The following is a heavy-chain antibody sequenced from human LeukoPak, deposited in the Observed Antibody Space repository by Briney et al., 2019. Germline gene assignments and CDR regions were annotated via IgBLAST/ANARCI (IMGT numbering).Heavy chain of an antibody. CDR3: ARVGTYYDSSGYYANDAFDI. Sequence: SETLSLTCTVSGYSISSGYYWGWIRQPPGKGLEWIGSIYHSGSTYYNPSLKSRVTISVDTSKNQFSLKLSSVTAADTAVYYCARVGTYYDSSGYYANDAFDIWGQGTMVTVPS. D-gene: IGHD3-22*01. CDR2: IYHSGST. V-gene: IGHV4-38-2*02. CDR1: GYSISSGYY. J-gene: IGHJ3*02.